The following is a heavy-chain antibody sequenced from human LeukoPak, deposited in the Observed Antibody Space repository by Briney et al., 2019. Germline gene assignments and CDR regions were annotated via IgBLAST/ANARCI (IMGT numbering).Heavy chain of an antibody. D-gene: IGHD3-22*01. J-gene: IGHJ3*02. CDR1: GGSISGYY. CDR2: IYYNGST. CDR3: ARGGLENGYHSNDGFDI. V-gene: IGHV4-59*01. Sequence: SETLSLTCTVSGGSISGYYWRWIRQPPGKGLEGVGYIYYNGSTKYNPSLNSRVPMSVDTSRNQFSLKLSSVTAADTAVYYCARGGLENGYHSNDGFDIWGQGTMVTVSS.